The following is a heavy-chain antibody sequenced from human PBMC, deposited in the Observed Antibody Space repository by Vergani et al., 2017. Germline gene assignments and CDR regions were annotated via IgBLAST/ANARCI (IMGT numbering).Heavy chain of an antibody. J-gene: IGHJ3*02. V-gene: IGHV3-7*01. CDR1: GFTFGDYY. CDR2: IKRDGTET. D-gene: IGHD6-19*01. Sequence: EVHLEESGGGLVQPGGSLRLSCAASGFTFGDYYMAWIRLAPGKGLDWVASIKRDGTETFYVDSVKGRFTISRDNAKTTLYLQMNSLRAEDTAVYYCASDPLIAVAGTGDAFDIWGQGTMVTVSS. CDR3: ASDPLIAVAGTGDAFDI.